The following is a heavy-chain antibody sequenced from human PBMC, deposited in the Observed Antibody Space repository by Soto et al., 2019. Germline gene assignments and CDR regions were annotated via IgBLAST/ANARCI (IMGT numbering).Heavy chain of an antibody. CDR2: INHSGST. CDR3: ARGDYYGSGSYRYLGDY. D-gene: IGHD3-10*01. J-gene: IGHJ4*02. V-gene: IGHV4-34*01. CDR1: GGSFSGYY. Sequence: PSETLSLTCAVYGGSFSGYYWSWIRQPPGKGLEWIGEINHSGSTNYNPSLKSRVTISVDTPKNQFSLKQSSVTAADTAVYYCARGDYYGSGSYRYLGDYWGQGTLVTVSS.